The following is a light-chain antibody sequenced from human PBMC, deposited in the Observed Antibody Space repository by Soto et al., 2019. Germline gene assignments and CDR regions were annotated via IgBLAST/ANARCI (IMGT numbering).Light chain of an antibody. V-gene: IGKV3-11*01. CDR3: LQRSNWPRT. CDR2: DAS. J-gene: IGKJ2*01. Sequence: EIVLTQSPATLSLSPGERVTLSCRASQSVSNNLAWYQQRPGQAPRLLIYDASSRATAIPDRFSGSGSGTDFTLTISSLEPEDFAVYYCLQRSNWPRTFGQGTKLEIK. CDR1: QSVSNN.